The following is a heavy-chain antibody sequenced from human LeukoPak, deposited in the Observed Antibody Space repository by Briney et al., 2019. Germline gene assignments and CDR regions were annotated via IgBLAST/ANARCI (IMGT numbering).Heavy chain of an antibody. Sequence: ASVKVSCKASGYTFTSYGISWVRQAPGQGLEWMGWISAYNGNTNYAQKLQGRVTMTTDTSTSTAYMELRSLRSDDTAVYYCARDGYCSGGGCYEFGYFQHWGQGTLVTVSS. D-gene: IGHD2-15*01. CDR2: ISAYNGNT. CDR3: ARDGYCSGGGCYEFGYFQH. V-gene: IGHV1-18*01. CDR1: GYTFTSYG. J-gene: IGHJ1*01.